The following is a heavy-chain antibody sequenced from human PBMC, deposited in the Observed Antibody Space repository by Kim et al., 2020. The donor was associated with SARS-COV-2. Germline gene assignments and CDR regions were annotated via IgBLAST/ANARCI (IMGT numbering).Heavy chain of an antibody. CDR1: GGSISSSNW. Sequence: SETLSLTCAVSGGSISSSNWWSWVRQPPGKGLEWIGEIYHSGSTNYNPSLKSRVTISVDKSKNQFSLKLSSVTAADTAVYYCARDEIGDYYGSGSRLAYWGQGTLVTVSS. V-gene: IGHV4-4*02. J-gene: IGHJ4*02. D-gene: IGHD3-10*01. CDR2: IYHSGST. CDR3: ARDEIGDYYGSGSRLAY.